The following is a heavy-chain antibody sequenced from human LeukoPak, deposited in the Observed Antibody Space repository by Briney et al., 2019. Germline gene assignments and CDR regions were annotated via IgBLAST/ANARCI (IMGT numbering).Heavy chain of an antibody. V-gene: IGHV3-23*01. J-gene: IGHJ4*02. D-gene: IGHD1-14*01. CDR2: ISGSGGST. CDR1: GFTFSSNA. Sequence: TAGSLRLSCAASGFTFSSNAMTWVRQAPGKGLEWVSAISGSGGSTYYADSVKGRFTISRDNSKNTLYLQMNSLRAEDTAVYYCAAGIRGSYFDYWGQGTLVTVSS. CDR3: AAGIRGSYFDY.